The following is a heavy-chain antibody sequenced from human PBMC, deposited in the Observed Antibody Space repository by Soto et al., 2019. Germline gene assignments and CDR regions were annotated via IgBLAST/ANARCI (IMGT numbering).Heavy chain of an antibody. CDR1: GFTFSSYG. CDR3: AKGDGHYYDSSGQDP. Sequence: GGSLRLSCAASGFTFSSYGMHWVRQAPGKGLEWVAVISYDGSNKYYADSVKGRFTISRDNSKNTLYLQMNSLRAEDTAVYYCAKGDGHYYDSSGQDPWGQGTLVTVSS. J-gene: IGHJ5*02. CDR2: ISYDGSNK. V-gene: IGHV3-30*18. D-gene: IGHD3-22*01.